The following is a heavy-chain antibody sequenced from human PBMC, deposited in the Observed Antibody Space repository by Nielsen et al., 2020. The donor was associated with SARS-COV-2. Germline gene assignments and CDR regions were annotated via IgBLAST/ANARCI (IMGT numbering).Heavy chain of an antibody. D-gene: IGHD3-10*01. V-gene: IGHV4-31*03. CDR1: GGSISGGGYY. CDR3: ARDYYGSGSYYNEYYFDY. CDR2: ISYSGST. J-gene: IGHJ4*02. Sequence: SETLSLTCTVSGGSISGGGYYWTWIRQHPGTGQEWIGNISYSGSTYYNPSLKSRVTISVDTSKNQFSLKLSSVTAADTAVYYCARDYYGSGSYYNEYYFDYWGQGTLVTVSS.